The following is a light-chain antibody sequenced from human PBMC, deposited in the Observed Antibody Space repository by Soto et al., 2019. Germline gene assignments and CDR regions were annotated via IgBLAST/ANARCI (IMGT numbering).Light chain of an antibody. CDR3: SSYTSRNTVV. J-gene: IGLJ3*02. CDR2: DVS. V-gene: IGLV2-14*01. Sequence: QSALTQPASVSGSPGQSITISCTGTSSDVGAYKYVSWYQQYPGKAPKLMIYDVSTRPSGVSNRFSVSKSGNTASLTISGLQAEDEADYYCSSYTSRNTVVFGGGTNLTVL. CDR1: SSDVGAYKY.